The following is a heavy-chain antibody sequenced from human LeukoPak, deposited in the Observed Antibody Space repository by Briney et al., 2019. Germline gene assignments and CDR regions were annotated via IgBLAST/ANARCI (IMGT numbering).Heavy chain of an antibody. V-gene: IGHV4-59*01. CDR1: GGSISSYY. Sequence: SETLSLTCTVSGGSISSYYWSWIRQPPGKGLEWIGYIYYSGSTNYNPSLKSRVTISVDTSKNQFSLKLSSVTAADTAVYYCAGGSGSYFIPDYWGQGILVTVSS. D-gene: IGHD1-26*01. CDR2: IYYSGST. CDR3: AGGSGSYFIPDY. J-gene: IGHJ4*02.